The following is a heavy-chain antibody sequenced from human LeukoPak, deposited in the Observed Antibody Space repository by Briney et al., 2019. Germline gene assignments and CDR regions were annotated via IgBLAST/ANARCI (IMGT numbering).Heavy chain of an antibody. J-gene: IGHJ4*02. V-gene: IGHV7-4-1*02. D-gene: IGHD3-22*01. Sequence: ASVKVSCKASGYTFTSYAMHWVRQAPGQGLEWMGWINTNTGNPTYAQGFTGRFVFSLDTSVSTAYLQISSLKAEDTAVYYCARLQSSGYYENFDYWGQGTLVTVSS. CDR3: ARLQSSGYYENFDY. CDR2: INTNTGNP. CDR1: GYTFTSYA.